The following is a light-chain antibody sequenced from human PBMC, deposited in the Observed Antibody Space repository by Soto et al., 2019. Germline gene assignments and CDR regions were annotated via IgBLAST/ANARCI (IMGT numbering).Light chain of an antibody. CDR3: SSYVSSSTPFV. CDR1: SSDIGGYNF. V-gene: IGLV2-14*01. CDR2: EVS. Sequence: QSVLTQPASVSGSPGQSITISYTGTSSDIGGYNFVSWYQQHSGKAPKLMIYEVSFRPSGVSTRFSGSKSGNTASLTISGLQAEDEAEYYCSSYVSSSTPFVFGTGTKLTVL. J-gene: IGLJ1*01.